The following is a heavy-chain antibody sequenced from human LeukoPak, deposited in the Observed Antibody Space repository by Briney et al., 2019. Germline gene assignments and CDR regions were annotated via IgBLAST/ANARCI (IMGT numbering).Heavy chain of an antibody. V-gene: IGHV4-59*01. CDR3: AREGGDRGGYYFDY. Sequence: PSETLSLTYTVSGGSISSYYWSWIRQPPGKGLEWIGYIYYSGSTNYNPSLKSRVTISVDTSKNQFSLKLSSVTAADTAVYYCAREGGDRGGYYFDYWGQGTLVTVSS. CDR1: GGSISSYY. CDR2: IYYSGST. D-gene: IGHD1-26*01. J-gene: IGHJ4*02.